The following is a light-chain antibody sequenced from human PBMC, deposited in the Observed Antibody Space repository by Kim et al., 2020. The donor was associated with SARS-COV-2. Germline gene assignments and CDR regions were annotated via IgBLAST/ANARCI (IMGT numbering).Light chain of an antibody. V-gene: IGLV3-19*01. J-gene: IGLJ2*01. CDR3: NSRDASDDHPVL. Sequence: SSELTQDPAVSVALRQTVTITCQGDSLRTSYASWYQQKPRQAPVLVIYTNNNRPSGIPGRFSGSWSGNTASLTITGAQAEDEADYYCNSRDASDDHPVLFGGGTQLTVL. CDR2: TNN. CDR1: SLRTSY.